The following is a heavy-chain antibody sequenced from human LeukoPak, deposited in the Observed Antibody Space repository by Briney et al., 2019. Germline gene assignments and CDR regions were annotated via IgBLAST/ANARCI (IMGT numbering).Heavy chain of an antibody. Sequence: GGSLRLSCAASGFTSSSYGMHWVRQAPGKGREGVEVIWYDGSNKYYADSVKGRFTISRDNSKNTLYLQMNSLRAEDTAVYYCASGYDILTGLQADYWGQGTLVTVSS. CDR1: GFTSSSYG. CDR2: IWYDGSNK. D-gene: IGHD3-9*01. CDR3: ASGYDILTGLQADY. J-gene: IGHJ4*02. V-gene: IGHV3-33*01.